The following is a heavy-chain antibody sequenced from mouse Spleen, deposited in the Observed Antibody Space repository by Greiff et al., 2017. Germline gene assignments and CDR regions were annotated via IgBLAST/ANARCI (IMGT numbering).Heavy chain of an antibody. D-gene: IGHD1-1*01. J-gene: IGHJ3*01. CDR3: ARPHYYGSSTAWFAY. V-gene: IGHV1-55*01. Sequence: QVQLQQPGAELVKPGASVKMSCKASGYTFTSYWITWVKQRPGQGLEWIGDIYPGSGSTNYNEKFKSKATLTVATSSSTAYMQLSSLTSEDSAVYYCARPHYYGSSTAWFAYWGQGTLVTVSA. CDR1: GYTFTSYW. CDR2: IYPGSGST.